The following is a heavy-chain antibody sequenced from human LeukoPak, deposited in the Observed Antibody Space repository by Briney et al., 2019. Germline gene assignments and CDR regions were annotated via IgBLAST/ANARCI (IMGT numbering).Heavy chain of an antibody. CDR2: IYTSGST. CDR3: ARHICTGGSCYWFNP. CDR1: GGSISSYY. V-gene: IGHV4-4*07. J-gene: IGHJ5*02. D-gene: IGHD2-15*01. Sequence: KSSETLSLTCTVSGGSISSYYWSWIRQPAGKGLEWIGRIYTSGSTNYNPSLKSRVTISVDTSKNQFSLKLSSVTAADTAVYYCARHICTGGSCYWFNPWGQGTLVTVSS.